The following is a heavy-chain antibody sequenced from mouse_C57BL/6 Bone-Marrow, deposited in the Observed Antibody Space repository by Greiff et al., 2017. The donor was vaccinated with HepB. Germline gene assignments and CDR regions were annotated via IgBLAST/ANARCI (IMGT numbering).Heavy chain of an antibody. V-gene: IGHV1-69*01. Sequence: VQLQQPGAELVMPGASVKLSCKASGYTFTSYWMHWVKQRPGQGLEWIGEIDPSDSYTNYNQKFKGKSTLTVDKSSSTAYMQLSSLTSEDSAVYYCASLVITTVVEDWYFDVWGTGTTVTVSS. CDR1: GYTFTSYW. CDR2: IDPSDSYT. J-gene: IGHJ1*03. CDR3: ASLVITTVVEDWYFDV. D-gene: IGHD1-1*01.